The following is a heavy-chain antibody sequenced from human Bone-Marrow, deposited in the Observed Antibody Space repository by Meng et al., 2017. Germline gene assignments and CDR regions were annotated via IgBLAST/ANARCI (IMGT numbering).Heavy chain of an antibody. J-gene: IGHJ2*01. D-gene: IGHD4-17*01. CDR1: GGSISIGNHY. CDR2: IYYSGST. V-gene: IGHV4-31*03. CDR3: ASLYGDSSVWYLDL. Sequence: HVQLQEEAPGLVKPSQTLSLTCTVSGGSISIGNHYWSWIRQHSGKGLEYIGYIYYSGSTYYNPSLKSRVIISVDTSKNQFSLRLNSVTAADTAVYYCASLYGDSSVWYLDLWGRGTLVTVSS.